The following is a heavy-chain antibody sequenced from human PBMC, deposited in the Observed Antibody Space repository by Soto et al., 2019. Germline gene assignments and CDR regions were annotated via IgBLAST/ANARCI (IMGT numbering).Heavy chain of an antibody. CDR1: GGSISNYY. D-gene: IGHD5-18*01. CDR2: IFYSGST. V-gene: IGHV4-59*01. J-gene: IGHJ5*02. CDR3: AKDSEYNYVYFRWFDP. Sequence: PSETLSLTCTVSGGSISNYYWSWIRQPPGRGLEWIGHIFYSGSTNYNPALKSRVTISVDTSKSQFSLKLSSVTAADTAVFFCAKDSEYNYVYFRWFDPWAQGPLVTVSS.